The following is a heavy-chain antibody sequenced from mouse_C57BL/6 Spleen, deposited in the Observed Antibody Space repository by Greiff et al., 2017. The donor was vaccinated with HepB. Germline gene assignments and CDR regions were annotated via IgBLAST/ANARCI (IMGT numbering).Heavy chain of an antibody. D-gene: IGHD1-2*01. V-gene: IGHV5-4*03. CDR3: ARTTAHYAMDY. Sequence: DVMLVESGGGLVKPGGSLKLSCAASGFTFSSYAMSWVRQTPEKRLEWVATISDGGSYTYYPDNVKGRFTISRDNAKNNLYLQMSHLESEDTAMYYCARTTAHYAMDYWGQGTSVTVSS. CDR1: GFTFSSYA. J-gene: IGHJ4*01. CDR2: ISDGGSYT.